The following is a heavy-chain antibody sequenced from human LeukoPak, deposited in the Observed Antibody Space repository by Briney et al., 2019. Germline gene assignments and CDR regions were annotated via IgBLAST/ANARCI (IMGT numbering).Heavy chain of an antibody. CDR3: ARGRLVVRGNQGYFDY. J-gene: IGHJ4*02. D-gene: IGHD3-10*01. CDR1: GYTFTGYY. Sequence: GASVKVSCKASGYTFTGYYMHWVRQAPGQGLEWMGWINPNSGGTNYAQKFQGRVTMTRDTSISTAYMELSRLRSDDTAVYYCARGRLVVRGNQGYFDYWGQGTLVTVSS. V-gene: IGHV1-2*02. CDR2: INPNSGGT.